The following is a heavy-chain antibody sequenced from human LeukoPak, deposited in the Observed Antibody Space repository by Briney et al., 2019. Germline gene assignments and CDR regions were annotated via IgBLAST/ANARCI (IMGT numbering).Heavy chain of an antibody. D-gene: IGHD2-15*01. J-gene: IGHJ4*02. CDR2: ISGSGGST. CDR3: AKGDPAEVVAATIFDY. Sequence: GGSLRLSCAASGFTFSSYAMSWVRQAPGKGLEWVSAISGSGGSTYYADSVKGRFTISRDNSKNTLYLQMNSLRAEDTAVYYCAKGDPAEVVAATIFDYWGQGTLVTVSS. V-gene: IGHV3-23*01. CDR1: GFTFSSYA.